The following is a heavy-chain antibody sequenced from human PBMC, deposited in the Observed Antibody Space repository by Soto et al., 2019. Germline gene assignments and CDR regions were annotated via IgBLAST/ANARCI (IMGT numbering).Heavy chain of an antibody. Sequence: PSETLSLTCTVSGGSISSGVYYWSWIRQHPGKGLEWIGYIYYSGSTYYSPSLKSRVTISVDTSKNQFSLKLSSVTAADTAVYYCARWRGSYGYYFDYWGQGTLVTVSS. V-gene: IGHV4-31*03. CDR1: GGSISSGVYY. D-gene: IGHD5-18*01. J-gene: IGHJ4*02. CDR2: IYYSGST. CDR3: ARWRGSYGYYFDY.